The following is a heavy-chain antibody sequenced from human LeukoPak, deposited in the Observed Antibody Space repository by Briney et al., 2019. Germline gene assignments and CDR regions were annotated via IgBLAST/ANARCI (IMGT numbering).Heavy chain of an antibody. CDR1: GFTFSTYS. CDR3: ARVAFGLYVMDV. CDR2: ISSDSKYI. D-gene: IGHD3-16*01. J-gene: IGHJ6*02. V-gene: IGHV3-21*01. Sequence: PGGSLRLSCAASGFTFSTYSMNWVRQAPGKGLEWVSSISSDSKYIFYADSLKGRFTISRDNAKNSLYLQIISLRAEDTAVYYCARVAFGLYVMDVWDQGTTVTVSS.